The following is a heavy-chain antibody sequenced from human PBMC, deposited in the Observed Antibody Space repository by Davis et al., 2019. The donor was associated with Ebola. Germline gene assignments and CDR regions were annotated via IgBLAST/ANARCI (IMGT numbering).Heavy chain of an antibody. CDR3: ARGWLRGSFDI. CDR2: TYYKSKWYN. CDR1: GDSVSTAG. J-gene: IGHJ3*02. Sequence: PSETLSLTCAISGDSVSTAGWNWIRQSPSRGLEWLGRTYYKSKWYNDYAVSVKSRLTINRDTSKNQFSLQLNSVTPEDTAVYYCARGWLRGSFDIWGQGTMVTVSS. V-gene: IGHV6-1*01. D-gene: IGHD5-24*01.